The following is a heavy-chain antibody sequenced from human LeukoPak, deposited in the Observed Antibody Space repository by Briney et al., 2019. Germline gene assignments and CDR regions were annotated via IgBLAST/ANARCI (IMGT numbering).Heavy chain of an antibody. CDR3: AREAYDFWSGYLHYMDV. V-gene: IGHV1-8*03. CDR2: VNPNSGNT. Sequence: ASVKVSCKASGYTFTSYDINWVRQATRQGLEWMGWVNPNSGNTGYAQKFQGRVTITRNTSISTAYMELSSLRSEDTAVYYCAREAYDFWSGYLHYMDVWGKGTTVTVSS. J-gene: IGHJ6*03. CDR1: GYTFTSYD. D-gene: IGHD3-3*01.